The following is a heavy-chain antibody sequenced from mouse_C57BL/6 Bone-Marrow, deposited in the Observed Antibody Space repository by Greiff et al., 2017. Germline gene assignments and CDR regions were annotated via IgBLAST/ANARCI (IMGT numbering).Heavy chain of an antibody. D-gene: IGHD2-4*01. Sequence: VQLQQPGAELVKPGASVKVSCKASGYTFTSYWMHWVKQRPGQGLEWIGRIHPSDSDTNYNQKFKGKATLTVDKSSSTAYMQLSSLTSEDSAVYYWAIYGIYYDYDGEYYAMDYWGQGTTVTVSS. CDR3: AIYGIYYDYDGEYYAMDY. V-gene: IGHV1-74*01. CDR1: GYTFTSYW. CDR2: IHPSDSDT. J-gene: IGHJ4*01.